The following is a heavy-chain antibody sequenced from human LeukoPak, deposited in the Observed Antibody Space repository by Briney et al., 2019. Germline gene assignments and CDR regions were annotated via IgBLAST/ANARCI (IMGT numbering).Heavy chain of an antibody. CDR1: GVPFSNYY. CDR3: TRAVAGHPD. J-gene: IGHJ4*02. D-gene: IGHD6-19*01. CDR2: INHSGYT. Sequence: SETLSLTCAVSGVPFSNYYWSWVRHSPSQGLEWIGEINHSGYTNYNPSLKSRVTMSIDTSKNQFSLKLTSVTAADTGVYYCTRAVAGHPDCGQGTLVTVSS. V-gene: IGHV4-34*01.